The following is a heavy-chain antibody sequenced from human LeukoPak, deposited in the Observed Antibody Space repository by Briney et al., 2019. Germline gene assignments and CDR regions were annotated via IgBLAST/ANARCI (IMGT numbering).Heavy chain of an antibody. Sequence: SETLSLTCTVSGGSFTSYYWSWIRQPPGRGLEWIGYIYYSGTTNYNPSLKSRVTMSVDTSKNQFSLKLTSVTAADTAVYYCVRDLYRGLDVWGQGTLVTVSS. CDR2: IYYSGTT. V-gene: IGHV4-59*01. CDR1: GGSFTSYY. CDR3: VRDLYRGLDV. D-gene: IGHD3-16*02. J-gene: IGHJ3*01.